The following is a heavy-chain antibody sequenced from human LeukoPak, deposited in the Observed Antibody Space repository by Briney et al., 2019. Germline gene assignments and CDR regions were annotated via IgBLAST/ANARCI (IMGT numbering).Heavy chain of an antibody. J-gene: IGHJ4*02. CDR1: GGSFSGYY. Sequence: TSETLSLTCAVYGGSFSGYYWSWIRQPPGKGLEWIGEINHSGSTNYNASLKSRVTISVDTSKNQFSLKLSSVTAADTAVYYCARRKAMVRGVIITGTYYFDYWGQGTLVSVSS. CDR3: ARRKAMVRGVIITGTYYFDY. CDR2: INHSGST. V-gene: IGHV4-34*01. D-gene: IGHD3-10*01.